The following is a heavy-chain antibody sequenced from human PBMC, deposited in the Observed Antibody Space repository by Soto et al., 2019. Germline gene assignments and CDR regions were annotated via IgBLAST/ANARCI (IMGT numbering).Heavy chain of an antibody. Sequence: SVKVSCKASGCTFSSYAISWVRQAAGQGLEWMGGIIPIFGTANYAQKFQGRVTITADESTSTAYMELSSLRSEDTAVYYCARERYGPGTNLFYFEYWGQGTLVSVSS. D-gene: IGHD1-1*01. CDR3: ARERYGPGTNLFYFEY. CDR1: GCTFSSYA. V-gene: IGHV1-69*13. CDR2: IIPIFGTA. J-gene: IGHJ4*02.